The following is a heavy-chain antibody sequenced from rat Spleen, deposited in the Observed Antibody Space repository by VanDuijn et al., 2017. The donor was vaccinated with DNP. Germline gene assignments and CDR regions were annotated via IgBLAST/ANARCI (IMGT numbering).Heavy chain of an antibody. J-gene: IGHJ2*01. D-gene: IGHD1-11*01. CDR3: TTDFERGY. V-gene: IGHV5-20*01. Sequence: EVQLVESGGGLVQPGRSLKLSCAASGFTFSNFYMAWVRQAPKKGLEWVASISYDGGSTYYPDSVKGRFTISRDNAKSTLYLQMDSLRSEDTATYYCTTDFERGYWGQGVMVTVSS. CDR2: ISYDGGST. CDR1: GFTFSNFY.